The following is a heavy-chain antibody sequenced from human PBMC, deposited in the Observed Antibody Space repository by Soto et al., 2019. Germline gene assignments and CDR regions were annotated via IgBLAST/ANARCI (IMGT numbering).Heavy chain of an antibody. CDR1: GYTFTSYY. Sequence: GASVKVSCKASGYTFTSYYMHWVRQAPGQGLEWMGIINPSGGSTSYAQKFQGRVTMTRDTSTSTVYMELSSLRSEDMAVYYCAREFLEWLAPYYYYYGMDVWGQGTTVTVSS. CDR2: INPSGGST. CDR3: AREFLEWLAPYYYYYGMDV. D-gene: IGHD3-3*01. V-gene: IGHV1-46*01. J-gene: IGHJ6*02.